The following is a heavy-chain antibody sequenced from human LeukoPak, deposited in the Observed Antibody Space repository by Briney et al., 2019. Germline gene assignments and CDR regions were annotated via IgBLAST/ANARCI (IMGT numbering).Heavy chain of an antibody. CDR1: GFTFSSYG. CDR2: ISYDGSNK. D-gene: IGHD1-7*01. V-gene: IGHV3-30*18. J-gene: IGHJ5*02. Sequence: PGGSLRLSCAASGFTFSSYGMHWVRQAPGKGLEWVAVISYDGSNKYYADSVKGRFTVSRDNSKNTLYLQMNSLRAEDTAVYYCAKLGTRNYFDPWGQGTLVTVSS. CDR3: AKLGTRNYFDP.